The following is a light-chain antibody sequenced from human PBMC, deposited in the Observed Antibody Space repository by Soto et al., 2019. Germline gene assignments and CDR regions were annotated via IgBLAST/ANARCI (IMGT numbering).Light chain of an antibody. Sequence: QSVRTHPPSLSGAPGQRVTISGSGSGSNIGAPYDVHWYQHLPGTAPKLLIYGSTNRPSGVPGRFSGSKSGTSASLAITGLQAEDEADYYCQSYDSSLSGYVFGAGTKVTVX. V-gene: IGLV1-40*01. J-gene: IGLJ1*01. CDR1: GSNIGAPYD. CDR2: GST. CDR3: QSYDSSLSGYV.